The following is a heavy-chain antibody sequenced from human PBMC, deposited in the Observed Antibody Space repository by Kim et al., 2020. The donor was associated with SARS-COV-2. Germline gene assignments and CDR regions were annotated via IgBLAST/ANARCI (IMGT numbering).Heavy chain of an antibody. Sequence: SETLSLTCAVSGDSISGSSYFWGWVRQPPGKGLEWIGSIYYTGTTYYNPSLKSRVTISVDTPKNQFSLNLNSVTAADTAVYYCARPLHQLLRGPLHYWGQGILVTVSS. J-gene: IGHJ4*02. D-gene: IGHD1-1*01. CDR3: ARPLHQLLRGPLHY. V-gene: IGHV4-39*01. CDR2: IYYTGTT. CDR1: GDSISGSSYF.